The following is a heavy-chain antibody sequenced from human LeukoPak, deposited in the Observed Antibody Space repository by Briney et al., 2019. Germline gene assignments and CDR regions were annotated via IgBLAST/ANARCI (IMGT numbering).Heavy chain of an antibody. CDR1: GFTFSSYS. Sequence: KTGGSLRLSCAASGFTFSSYSMNWVRQAPGKGLEWVSSISSSSSYIYYADSVKGRFTISRDNAKNSLYPQMNSLRAEDTAVYYCARDQDGDYFDYWGQGTLVTVSS. J-gene: IGHJ4*02. V-gene: IGHV3-21*01. CDR3: ARDQDGDYFDY. CDR2: ISSSSSYI. D-gene: IGHD2-8*01.